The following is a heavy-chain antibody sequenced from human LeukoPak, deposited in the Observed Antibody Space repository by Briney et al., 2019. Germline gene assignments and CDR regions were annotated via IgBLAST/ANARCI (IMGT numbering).Heavy chain of an antibody. V-gene: IGHV3-23*01. Sequence: GGSLRLSCAASGFTFSSYAMSWVRQAPGKGLEWVSAISGSGGSTYYADSVKGRFTISRGNSKNTLYLQMNSLRAEDTAVYYCAKVSSGWSEYFQHWGQGTLVTVSS. CDR1: GFTFSSYA. J-gene: IGHJ1*01. CDR3: AKVSSGWSEYFQH. CDR2: ISGSGGST. D-gene: IGHD6-19*01.